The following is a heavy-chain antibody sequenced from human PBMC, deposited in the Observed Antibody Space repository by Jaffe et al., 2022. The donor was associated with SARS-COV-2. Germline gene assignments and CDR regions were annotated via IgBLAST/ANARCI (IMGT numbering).Heavy chain of an antibody. V-gene: IGHV4-39*01. CDR1: GGSISSNSYY. J-gene: IGHJ5*02. Sequence: QLQLQESGPGLVKPSETLSLTCTVSGGSISSNSYYWGWIRQPPGKGLEWIGTIYYSGSTYYNPSLKSRVTMSVDTSKNQFSLKLTSVTAADTAVYYCARPSSFRQPGFDPWGQGTLVTVSS. CDR2: IYYSGST. CDR3: ARPSSFRQPGFDP. D-gene: IGHD6-13*01.